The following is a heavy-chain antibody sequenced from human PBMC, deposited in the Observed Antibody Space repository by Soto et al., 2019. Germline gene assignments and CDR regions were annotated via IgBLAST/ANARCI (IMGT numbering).Heavy chain of an antibody. CDR3: AREIISIAVAGNNCFDP. V-gene: IGHV1-2*04. J-gene: IGHJ5*02. D-gene: IGHD6-19*01. Sequence: ASVKVSCKASGYTFTGYYMHWVRQAPGQGLEWMGWINPNSGGTNYAQKFQGWVTMTRDTSISTAYMELSRLRSDDTAVYYCAREIISIAVAGNNCFDPWGQGTLVTVSS. CDR2: INPNSGGT. CDR1: GYTFTGYY.